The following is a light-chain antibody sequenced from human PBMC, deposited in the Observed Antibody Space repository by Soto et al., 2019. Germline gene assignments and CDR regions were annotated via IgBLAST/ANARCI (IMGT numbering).Light chain of an antibody. Sequence: DYQMTQSPATLSASVRDRVTITCRASQSIGGWLAWYQQKPGKAPKLLIYKASSLESGVPSRFSGSGSGTDFTFTISSLQPEDIAKYYCQQYVNLPLPFGQGTRLAIK. J-gene: IGKJ5*01. CDR3: QQYVNLPLP. CDR1: QSIGGW. V-gene: IGKV1-5*03. CDR2: KAS.